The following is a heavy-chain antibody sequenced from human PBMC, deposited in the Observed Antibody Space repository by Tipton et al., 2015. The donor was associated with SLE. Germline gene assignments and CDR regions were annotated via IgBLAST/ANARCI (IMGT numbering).Heavy chain of an antibody. CDR2: ISYSGST. J-gene: IGHJ4*02. V-gene: IGHV4-59*11. CDR1: GGPISSHS. CDR3: ARGRVAGTIFFDY. Sequence: TLSLTCTVSGGPISSHSWSWIRQPPGKGLEWIGYISYSGSTKYNPSLKSRVTISVDTSKNQLSLKLSSVTAADTAVYYCARGRVAGTIFFDYWGQGILVTVSS. D-gene: IGHD6-19*01.